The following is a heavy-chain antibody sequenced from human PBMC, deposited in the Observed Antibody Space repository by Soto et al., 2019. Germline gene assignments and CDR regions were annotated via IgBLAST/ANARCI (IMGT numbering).Heavy chain of an antibody. J-gene: IGHJ4*02. CDR1: GGTFSSHT. V-gene: IGHV1-69*08. CDR2: IIPALGTA. D-gene: IGHD6-19*01. CDR3: ARFASSGWYTGGY. Sequence: QDQLVQSGAEVKKPGSSVKVSCKASGGTFSSHTFSWVRQAPGQGLEWMGRIIPALGTATYAQKFQGRVTITADESATTVYMELNSLRSEDTAVYYCARFASSGWYTGGYWGQGTLVTVSS.